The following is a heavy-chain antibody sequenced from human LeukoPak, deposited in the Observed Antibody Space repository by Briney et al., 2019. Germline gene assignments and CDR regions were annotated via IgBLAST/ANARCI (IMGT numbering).Heavy chain of an antibody. CDR2: INHSGST. CDR3: AGGYSYGLMDV. CDR1: GGSISSYY. Sequence: SETLSLTCTVSGGSISSYYWSWIRQPPGKGLEWIGEINHSGSTNYNPSLKSRVTISVDTSKNQFSLKLSSVTAADTAVYYCAGGYSYGLMDVWGQGTTVTVSS. V-gene: IGHV4-34*01. J-gene: IGHJ6*02. D-gene: IGHD5-18*01.